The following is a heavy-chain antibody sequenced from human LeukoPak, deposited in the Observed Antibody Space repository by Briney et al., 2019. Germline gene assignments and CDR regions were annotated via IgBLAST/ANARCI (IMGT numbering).Heavy chain of an antibody. CDR1: GFTFSSYW. V-gene: IGHV3-7*01. CDR2: IKQDGSEK. J-gene: IGHJ6*02. Sequence: GGSLRLSCAASGFTFSSYWMSWVRQAPGKGLEWVANIKQDGSEKYYVDSVKGRFTISRDNAKNSLYLQMNSLRAEDTAVYYCAKESYSSSWYTVGYYYYYGMDVWGQGTTVTVSS. CDR3: AKESYSSSWYTVGYYYYYGMDV. D-gene: IGHD6-13*01.